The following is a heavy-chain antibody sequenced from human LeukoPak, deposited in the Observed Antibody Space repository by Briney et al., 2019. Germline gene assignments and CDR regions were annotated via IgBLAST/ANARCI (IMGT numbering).Heavy chain of an antibody. J-gene: IGHJ4*02. CDR3: VRTPDCGSTSCYLNYFDY. CDR2: IYPADSDA. Sequence: GESLKISCEASGYRFTNYWIGWVRQMPGKGLEWMGIIYPADSDARYSPSFQGQVTISADTSTSTAYLQWSSLKASDTALYYCVRTPDCGSTSCYLNYFDYWGQGTLVTVSS. CDR1: GYRFTNYW. V-gene: IGHV5-51*01. D-gene: IGHD2-2*01.